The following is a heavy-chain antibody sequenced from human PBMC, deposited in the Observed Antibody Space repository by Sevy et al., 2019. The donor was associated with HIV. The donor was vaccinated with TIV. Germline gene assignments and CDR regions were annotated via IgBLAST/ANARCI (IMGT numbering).Heavy chain of an antibody. CDR1: GFTFSSYA. CDR2: ISGSGGST. Sequence: GGSLRLSCAASGFTFSSYAMSWVRQAPGKGLEWVSAISGSGGSTYYADSVKGRFTISRDNSKNTLYLQMNSLRAEDTAVYYCAKCNYYDSSGYYTLWGQGTLVTVSS. D-gene: IGHD3-22*01. J-gene: IGHJ4*02. CDR3: AKCNYYDSSGYYTL. V-gene: IGHV3-23*01.